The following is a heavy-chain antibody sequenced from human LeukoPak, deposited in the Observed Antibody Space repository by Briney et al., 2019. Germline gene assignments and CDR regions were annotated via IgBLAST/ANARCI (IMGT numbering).Heavy chain of an antibody. D-gene: IGHD5-18*01. CDR1: GDSISSARIY. CDR3: ARHLSGTAMAHYFDF. V-gene: IGHV4-39*01. CDR2: VYSSGST. Sequence: SETLSLTCSVSGDSISSARIYWGWIRQSPGKGLEWLASVYSSGSTHSNPSLTSRVSISIDMSKNQFSLKLYSVTASDAAIYYCARHLSGTAMAHYFDFWGQGTLVTVSS. J-gene: IGHJ4*02.